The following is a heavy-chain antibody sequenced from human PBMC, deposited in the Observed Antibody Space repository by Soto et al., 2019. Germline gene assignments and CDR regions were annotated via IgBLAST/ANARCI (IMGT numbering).Heavy chain of an antibody. CDR3: ASLGYCSGGSCYSSYYFDY. J-gene: IGHJ4*02. CDR2: INPSGGST. V-gene: IGHV1-46*01. CDR1: GYTFTSYY. D-gene: IGHD2-15*01. Sequence: ASVKVSCKASGYTFTSYYMHWVRQAPGQGLEWMGIINPSGGSTSYAQKFQGRVTMTRDTSTSTVYMELSSLRSEDTAVYYCASLGYCSGGSCYSSYYFDYWGQGTLVTVSS.